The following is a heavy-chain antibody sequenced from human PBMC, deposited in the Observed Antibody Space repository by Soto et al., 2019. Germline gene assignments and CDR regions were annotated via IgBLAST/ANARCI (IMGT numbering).Heavy chain of an antibody. V-gene: IGHV4-59*01. CDR1: GGSISSYY. CDR2: VYYSGST. D-gene: IGHD7-27*01. J-gene: IGHJ4*02. CDR3: ARMLRNWETFDY. Sequence: QVQLQESGPGLVKPSETQSLTCTVSGGSISSYYWSWIRQSPGKGLEWIGYVYYSGSTNYNPSLKSRVTISVDTSKNQFSLRLSSVIAADTAVYYCARMLRNWETFDYWGQGTLVTVSS.